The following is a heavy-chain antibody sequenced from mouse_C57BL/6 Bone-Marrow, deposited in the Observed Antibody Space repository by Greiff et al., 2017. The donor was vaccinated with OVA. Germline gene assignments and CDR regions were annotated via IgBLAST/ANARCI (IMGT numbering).Heavy chain of an antibody. V-gene: IGHV10-1*01. Sequence: EVQLVESGGGLVQPKGSLKLSCAASGFSFNTYAMNWVRQAPGKGLEWVARIRSKSNNYATYYADSVKDRFTISRDDSESMLYLQMNNLKTEDTAMYYCVTGGRYKAMDYWGQGTSVTVSS. CDR1: GFSFNTYA. CDR3: VTGGRYKAMDY. CDR2: IRSKSNNYAT. J-gene: IGHJ4*01.